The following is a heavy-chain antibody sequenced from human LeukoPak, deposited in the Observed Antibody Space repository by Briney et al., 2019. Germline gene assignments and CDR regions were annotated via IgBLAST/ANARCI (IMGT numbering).Heavy chain of an antibody. V-gene: IGHV3-23*01. CDR3: AKALRNGYYYGMDV. Sequence: PGGSLRLSCAASGFTFSSYAMSWVRQAPGKGLEWVSAISGSGGSTYYADSVKGRFTISRDNSENTLYLQMNSLRAEDTAVYYCAKALRNGYYYGMDVWGQGTTVTVSS. CDR2: ISGSGGST. J-gene: IGHJ6*02. D-gene: IGHD5-12*01. CDR1: GFTFSSYA.